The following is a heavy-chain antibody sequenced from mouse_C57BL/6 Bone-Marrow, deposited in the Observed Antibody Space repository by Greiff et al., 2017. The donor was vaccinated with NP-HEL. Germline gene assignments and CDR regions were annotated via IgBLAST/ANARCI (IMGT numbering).Heavy chain of an antibody. J-gene: IGHJ3*01. CDR2: IYPRDGST. V-gene: IGHV1-78*01. CDR1: GYTFTDHT. D-gene: IGHD1-1*01. CDR3: ARGIYYYGSSFPAWFAY. Sequence: QVQLKESDAELVKPGASVKISCKVSGYTFTDHTIHWMKQRPEQGLEWIGYIYPRDGSTKYNEKFKGKATLTADKSSSTAYMQLNSLTSEDSAVYFCARGIYYYGSSFPAWFAYWGQGTLVTVSA.